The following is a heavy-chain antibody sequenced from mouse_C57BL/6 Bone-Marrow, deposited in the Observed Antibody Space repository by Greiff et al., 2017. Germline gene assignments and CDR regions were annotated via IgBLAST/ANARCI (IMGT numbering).Heavy chain of an antibody. CDR1: GFTFSDYG. Sequence: EVQGVESGGGLVQPGGSLKLSCAASGFTFSDYGMAWVRQAPRKGPEGVAFISNLAYSIYYADTVTGRFTISRENAKNTLYLEMSSLRSEDTAMYYCARQGYYGSSSGFAYWGQGTLVTVSA. J-gene: IGHJ3*01. CDR3: ARQGYYGSSSGFAY. D-gene: IGHD1-1*01. V-gene: IGHV5-15*01. CDR2: ISNLAYSI.